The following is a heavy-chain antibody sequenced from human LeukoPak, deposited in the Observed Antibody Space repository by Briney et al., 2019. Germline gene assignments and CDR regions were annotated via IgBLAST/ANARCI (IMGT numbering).Heavy chain of an antibody. D-gene: IGHD3-22*01. V-gene: IGHV3-9*01. CDR2: ISWNSGSI. CDR1: GFTFDDYA. J-gene: IGHJ4*02. CDR3: AKDRIYDSSGYYFDY. Sequence: GGSLRLSCAASGFTFDDYAMHWVRQAPGKGLEWVSGISWNSGSIGYADSVKGRFTISRDNAKNSLYLQMNSLRAEDTAVYYCAKDRIYDSSGYYFDYWGQGTLVTVSS.